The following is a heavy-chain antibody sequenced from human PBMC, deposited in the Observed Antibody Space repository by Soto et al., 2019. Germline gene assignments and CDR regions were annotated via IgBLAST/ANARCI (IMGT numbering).Heavy chain of an antibody. D-gene: IGHD3-3*01. V-gene: IGHV1-58*01. J-gene: IGHJ3*02. CDR3: AASTTTNYDFWSGYYHPDAFDI. CDR2: IVVGSGNT. CDR1: GFSFTRPS. Sequence: SVKVSCQASGFSFTRPSLQWLRQALLQRLEWIRWIVVGSGNTNYAQKFQERVTITRDMSTSTAYMELSSLRSEDTAVYYCAASTTTNYDFWSGYYHPDAFDIWGQGTRVTVS.